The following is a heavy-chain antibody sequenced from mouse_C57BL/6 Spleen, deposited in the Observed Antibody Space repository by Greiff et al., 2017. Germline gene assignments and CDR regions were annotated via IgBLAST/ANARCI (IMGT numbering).Heavy chain of an antibody. CDR3: TGRRTTVVEVYFEG. Sequence: VQLQQPGTVLVRPGASVKMSCKTSGYTFTSYWMHWVKQRPGQGLEWIGAIYPGNSDTSYNQKFKGKAKLTAVTSASTAYMELSSLTNEDSAVYYCTGRRTTVVEVYFEGWGTGTTVTVAS. CDR1: GYTFTSYW. CDR2: IYPGNSDT. D-gene: IGHD1-1*01. V-gene: IGHV1-5*01. J-gene: IGHJ1*03.